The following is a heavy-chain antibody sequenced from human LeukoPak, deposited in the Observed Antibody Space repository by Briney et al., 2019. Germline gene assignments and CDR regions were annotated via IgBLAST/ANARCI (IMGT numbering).Heavy chain of an antibody. J-gene: IGHJ4*02. CDR2: INHSGST. Sequence: SETLSLTCAVYGGSFSGYYWSWIRQPPGKGLEWIGEINHSGSTNYNPSLKSRVTISVDTSKNQFSLKLSSVTAADTAVYYCARVVGELSPYYFDYWGQGTLVTVSS. V-gene: IGHV4-34*01. CDR1: GGSFSGYY. CDR3: ARVVGELSPYYFDY. D-gene: IGHD3-10*01.